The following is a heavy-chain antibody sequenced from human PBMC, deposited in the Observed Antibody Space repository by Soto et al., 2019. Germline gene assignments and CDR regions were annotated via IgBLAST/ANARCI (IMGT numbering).Heavy chain of an antibody. CDR3: ARGRFQVLYAQPYFDS. Sequence: PSETLSLTCTVSGGSITTGGYYWSWIRQHPGKGLEWIGNIYHSGNTYYNPSLKSRLTISVDTSKNHFSLMVDSVTAADTAVYYCARGRFQVLYAQPYFDSWGQGTLVTVSS. V-gene: IGHV4-31*03. CDR2: IYHSGNT. D-gene: IGHD2-2*02. CDR1: GGSITTGGYY. J-gene: IGHJ4*02.